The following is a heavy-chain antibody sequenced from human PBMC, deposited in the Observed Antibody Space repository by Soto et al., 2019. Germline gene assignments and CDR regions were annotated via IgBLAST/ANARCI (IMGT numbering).Heavy chain of an antibody. D-gene: IGHD3-10*01. Sequence: EVQLLESGGGLVQPGGSLRLSCEASGFTFSSYAMSWVRQAPGKGLEWVSAISGSGGSTYYADSVKGRFTISRDNSKNTLYLQMNSLRAEDTAVYYCAKSSEPPYGSGSYRYYYGMDVWGQGTTVTVSS. V-gene: IGHV3-23*01. CDR3: AKSSEPPYGSGSYRYYYGMDV. CDR2: ISGSGGST. CDR1: GFTFSSYA. J-gene: IGHJ6*02.